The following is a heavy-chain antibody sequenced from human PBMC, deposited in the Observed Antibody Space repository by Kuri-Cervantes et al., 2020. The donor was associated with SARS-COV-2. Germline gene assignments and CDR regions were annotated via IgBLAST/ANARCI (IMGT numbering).Heavy chain of an antibody. CDR3: TGGIFGIFIRD. D-gene: IGHD3-3*01. CDR1: GGSLERHY. CDR2: IYHTEKT. V-gene: IGHV4-59*11. J-gene: IGHJ4*01. Sequence: SETLSLTCSISGGSLERHYWSWFRQPPGKRLEWIGYIYHTEKTSYNPSLESRVTISLDSSKNQFSLRLTSVTAADTAVYYCTGGIFGIFIRDWGQGILVTVSS.